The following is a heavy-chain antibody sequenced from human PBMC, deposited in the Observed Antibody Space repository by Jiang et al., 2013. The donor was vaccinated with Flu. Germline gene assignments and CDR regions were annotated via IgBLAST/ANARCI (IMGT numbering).Heavy chain of an antibody. V-gene: IGHV1-18*01. CDR1: GYTFTSHG. CDR2: ISGNNGNT. D-gene: IGHD2-2*01. Sequence: GAEVKKPGASVKVSCRPSGYTFTSHGISWVRQAPGQGLEWMGWISGNNGNTFYAQRLRTRVTMTIDTSTTTAYMELGSLTSDDTAVYYCARGYGLTEVCQLPLLTTWGQGHPGPPSP. CDR3: ARGYGLTEVCQLPLLTT. J-gene: IGHJ1*01.